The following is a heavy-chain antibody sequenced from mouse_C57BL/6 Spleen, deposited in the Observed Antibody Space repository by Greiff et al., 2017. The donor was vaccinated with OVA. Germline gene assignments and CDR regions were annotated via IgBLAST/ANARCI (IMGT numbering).Heavy chain of an antibody. J-gene: IGHJ4*01. Sequence: EVQVVESGGGLVQPGGSLKLSCAASGFTFSDYYMYWVRQTPEKRLEWVAYISNGGGSTYYPDTVKGRFTISRDNAKNTLYLQMGRLKSEDTAMYYCARNDYDVDYYAMDYWGQGTSVTVSS. V-gene: IGHV5-12*01. CDR1: GFTFSDYY. CDR2: ISNGGGST. CDR3: ARNDYDVDYYAMDY. D-gene: IGHD2-4*01.